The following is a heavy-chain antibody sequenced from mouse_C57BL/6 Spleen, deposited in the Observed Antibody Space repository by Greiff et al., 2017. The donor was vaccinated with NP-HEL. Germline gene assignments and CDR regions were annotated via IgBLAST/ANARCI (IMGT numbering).Heavy chain of an antibody. CDR1: GYSITSGYY. D-gene: IGHD2-2*01. CDR2: ISYDGSN. CDR3: ARDREVTTVMDY. V-gene: IGHV3-6*01. J-gene: IGHJ4*01. Sequence: EVKLMESGPGLVKPSQSLSLTCSVTGYSITSGYYWNWIRQFPGNKLEWMGYISYDGSNNYNPSLKNRISITRDTSKNQFFLKLNSVTTEDTATYYCARDREVTTVMDYWGQGTSVTVSS.